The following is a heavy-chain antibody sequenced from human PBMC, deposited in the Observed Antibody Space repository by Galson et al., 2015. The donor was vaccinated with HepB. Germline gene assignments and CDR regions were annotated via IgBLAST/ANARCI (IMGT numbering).Heavy chain of an antibody. Sequence: SLRLSCAASGFTFSNDGIHWVRQAPGKGLEWVAVIWYDGSIKYYADSVKGRFTISRDNSKNTLYLQMNSLRAEDTAVYYCAGENYDRRGYPSYYFDYWGQGNLVTVSS. CDR2: IWYDGSIK. V-gene: IGHV3-33*08. D-gene: IGHD3-22*01. CDR3: AGENYDRRGYPSYYFDY. J-gene: IGHJ4*02. CDR1: GFTFSNDG.